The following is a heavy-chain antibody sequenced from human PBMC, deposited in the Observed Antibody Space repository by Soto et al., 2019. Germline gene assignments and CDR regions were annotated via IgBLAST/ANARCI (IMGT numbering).Heavy chain of an antibody. J-gene: IGHJ4*02. CDR3: ARAGGGSRYFDY. V-gene: IGHV4-30-4*02. Sequence: PSETLSLTCTVSGGSISSGDYYWSWIRQPPGKGLEWIGYIYYSGSTYYNPSLKSRVTISVDTSKNQFSLKLSSVTAADTAVYYCARAGGGSRYFDYWGQGTLVTVSS. CDR1: GGSISSGDYY. CDR2: IYYSGST. D-gene: IGHD1-26*01.